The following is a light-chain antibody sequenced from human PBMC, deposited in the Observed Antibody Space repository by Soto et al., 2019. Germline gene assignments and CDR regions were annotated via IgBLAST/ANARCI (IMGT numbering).Light chain of an antibody. CDR2: EVF. V-gene: IGLV2-8*01. Sequence: QSALTQPPSASGSPGQSVTISCTGTSIDVGGYNYVSWYQQHPGNAPKLMIYEVFKRPSGVPDRFSGSKSGNTASLTVSGLQAEDEADYYCSSYAGSNNFDVFGTGTKLTVL. CDR3: SSYAGSNNFDV. J-gene: IGLJ1*01. CDR1: SIDVGGYNY.